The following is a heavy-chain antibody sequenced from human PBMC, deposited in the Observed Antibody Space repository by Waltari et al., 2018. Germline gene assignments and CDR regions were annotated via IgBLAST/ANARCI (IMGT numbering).Heavy chain of an antibody. Sequence: QLQLQESGPGLVKPSETLSLTCTVSGGSISSSSYYWGWIRQPPGKGLEWIGSIYYSGSTYYNPSLKSRVTISVDTSKNQFSLKLSSVTAADTAVYYCAPHGPLYYDILTGDDAFDIWGQGTMVTVSS. J-gene: IGHJ3*02. CDR3: APHGPLYYDILTGDDAFDI. D-gene: IGHD3-9*01. CDR2: IYYSGST. V-gene: IGHV4-39*07. CDR1: GGSISSSSYY.